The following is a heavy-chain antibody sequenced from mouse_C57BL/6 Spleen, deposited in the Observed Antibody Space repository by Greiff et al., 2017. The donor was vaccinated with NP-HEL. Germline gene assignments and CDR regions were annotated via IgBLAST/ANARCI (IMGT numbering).Heavy chain of an antibody. CDR2: IDPEDGET. J-gene: IGHJ2*01. CDR3: ARSRGTTVVAHFDY. Sequence: EVKLVESGAELVKPGASVKLSCTASGFNIKDYYMHWVKQRTEQGLEWIGRIDPEDGETKYAPKFQGKATITADTSSDTAYLQLSSLTSEDTAVYYCARSRGTTVVAHFDYWGQGTTLTVSS. D-gene: IGHD1-1*01. V-gene: IGHV14-2*01. CDR1: GFNIKDYY.